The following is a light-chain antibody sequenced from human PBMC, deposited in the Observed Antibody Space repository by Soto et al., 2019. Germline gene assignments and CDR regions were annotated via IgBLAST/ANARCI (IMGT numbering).Light chain of an antibody. V-gene: IGLV2-14*01. CDR3: SSYTSSGTHWV. CDR1: SSDIGTYNY. CDR2: EGS. J-gene: IGLJ3*02. Sequence: QSALTQPASVSGSPGQSITISCTGSSSDIGTYNYLSWYQQHPGKAPKLMIYEGSDRPSGISNRFSGSKSGNTASLTISGLQAEDEADYYCSSYTSSGTHWVFGGGTKLTFL.